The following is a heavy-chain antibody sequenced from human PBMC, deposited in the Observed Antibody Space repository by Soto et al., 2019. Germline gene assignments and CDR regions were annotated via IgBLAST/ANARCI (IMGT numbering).Heavy chain of an antibody. Sequence: DVQLLESGGGLVQPGGSLRLSCAASGFTFSDYAMTWVRQAPGKGPEWVSSIGGVGTDRYYAGSVKGRFTISRDNSKNTLVLQMSSLRSDDTAVYYCAKDAVPYNGKWDWFDPWGQGTLVTVSS. V-gene: IGHV3-23*01. CDR1: GFTFSDYA. J-gene: IGHJ5*02. CDR3: AKDAVPYNGKWDWFDP. D-gene: IGHD1-20*01. CDR2: IGGVGTDR.